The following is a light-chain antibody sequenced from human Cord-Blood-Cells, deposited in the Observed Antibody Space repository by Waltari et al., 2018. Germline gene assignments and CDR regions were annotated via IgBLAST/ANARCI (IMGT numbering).Light chain of an antibody. CDR1: QSVRSY. Sequence: DIVLTQSPAPLSFSPGESATLSCRASQSVRSYLAWYQQKPGQAPRLLIYDASNRTTGIPARFSGSGSGTDFTLTISSLEPEDFAVYYCQQRSNWPLTFGPGTKVDIK. J-gene: IGKJ3*01. CDR3: QQRSNWPLT. CDR2: DAS. V-gene: IGKV3-11*01.